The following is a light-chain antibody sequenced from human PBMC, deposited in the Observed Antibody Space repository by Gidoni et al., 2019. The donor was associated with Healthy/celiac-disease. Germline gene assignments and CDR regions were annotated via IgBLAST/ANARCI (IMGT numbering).Light chain of an antibody. Sequence: DVVMTPSPLSLPVTLGQPASISCRSSPILVYSDGTTYLNCFQQKHGQSPRRLIYKVSNRDSGVPDRFSGSGSGTDFTLKISRVEAEDVGVYYCMQGTHWPRTFXXXTKVEI. CDR1: PILVYSDGTTY. V-gene: IGKV2-30*01. CDR3: MQGTHWPRT. CDR2: KVS. J-gene: IGKJ1*01.